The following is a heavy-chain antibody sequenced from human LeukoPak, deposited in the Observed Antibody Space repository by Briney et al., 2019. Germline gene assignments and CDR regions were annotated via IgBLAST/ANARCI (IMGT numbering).Heavy chain of an antibody. CDR2: INEDGSTT. CDR3: VRDLGGRSGH. J-gene: IGHJ4*02. V-gene: IGHV3-74*01. D-gene: IGHD1-26*01. CDR1: GFTFSSYW. Sequence: GGSLRLSCAASGFTFSSYWMHWVRQAPGKGLVWVSRINEDGSTTNYADSVKGRSTIFRDNAKNTLYLQMNSLRAEDTAVYYCVRDLGGRSGHWGQGTLVTVSS.